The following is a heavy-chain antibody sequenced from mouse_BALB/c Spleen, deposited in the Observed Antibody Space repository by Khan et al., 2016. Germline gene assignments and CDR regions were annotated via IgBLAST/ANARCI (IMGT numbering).Heavy chain of an antibody. Sequence: EVELVESGGGLVKPGGSLKLSCAASGFTFSSYTMSWVRQTPEKRLEWVATISSGGSYTYYPDSVKGRFTISRANAKNTLYLQMSSLKSEDTAMYYCTRYYRYDETMDYWGQGTSVTVSS. CDR1: GFTFSSYT. J-gene: IGHJ4*01. V-gene: IGHV5-6-4*01. CDR2: ISSGGSYT. CDR3: TRYYRYDETMDY. D-gene: IGHD2-14*01.